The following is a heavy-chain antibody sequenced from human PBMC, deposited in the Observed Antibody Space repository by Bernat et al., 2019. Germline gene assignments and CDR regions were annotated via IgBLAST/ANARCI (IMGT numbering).Heavy chain of an antibody. D-gene: IGHD3-3*01. Sequence: QVQLVESGGGVAQPGRSLRLSCAASGFTFGSYGMHWVRQAPGKGLEWVAVISYDGSNKYYADSVKGRFTISRDNSKNTLYLQMNSLRAEDTAVYYCAKDPMFWSGYSDNWGQGTLVTVSS. CDR2: ISYDGSNK. CDR3: AKDPMFWSGYSDN. CDR1: GFTFGSYG. J-gene: IGHJ4*02. V-gene: IGHV3-30*18.